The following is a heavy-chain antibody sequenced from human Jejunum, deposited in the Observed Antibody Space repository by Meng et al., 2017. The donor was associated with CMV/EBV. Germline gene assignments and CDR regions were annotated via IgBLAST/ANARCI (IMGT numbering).Heavy chain of an antibody. Sequence: SEYTFTDYYLHWVRQAPGQGLEWMGWINPNTGGTNYAQKFQGRVTMTRDTSTNTAYMELTRLRSDDTALYYCAKDGGSYLDYYFDYWGQGTLVTVSS. D-gene: IGHD1-26*01. CDR1: EYTFTDYY. J-gene: IGHJ4*02. CDR2: INPNTGGT. CDR3: AKDGGSYLDYYFDY. V-gene: IGHV1-2*02.